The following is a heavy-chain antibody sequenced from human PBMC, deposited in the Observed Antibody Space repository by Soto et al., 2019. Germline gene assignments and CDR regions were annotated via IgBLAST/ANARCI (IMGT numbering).Heavy chain of an antibody. Sequence: GGSLRLSCAASGLPFSNSGMNWVRQAPGKGLEWVSSISSSSSYMYYADSVKGRFTISRDNAKSSLYLQMNNLRAEDTAFYFCARATQSYYDTSGYYSYVHWGQGAQVTVSS. V-gene: IGHV3-21*04. D-gene: IGHD3-22*01. CDR2: ISSSSSYM. CDR1: GLPFSNSG. CDR3: ARATQSYYDTSGYYSYVH. J-gene: IGHJ4*02.